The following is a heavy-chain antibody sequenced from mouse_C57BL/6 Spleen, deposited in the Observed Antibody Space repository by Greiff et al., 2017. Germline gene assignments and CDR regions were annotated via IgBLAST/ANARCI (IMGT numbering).Heavy chain of an antibody. CDR3: ARSSSGYVDYYAMDY. CDR2: IHPNSGST. CDR1: GYTFTSYW. J-gene: IGHJ4*01. V-gene: IGHV1-64*01. Sequence: QVQLKQPGAELVKPGASVKLSCKASGYTFTSYWMHWVKQRPGQGLEWIGMIHPNSGSTNYNEKFKSKATLTVDKSSSTAYMQLSSLTSEDSAVYYCARSSSGYVDYYAMDYWGQGTSVTVSS. D-gene: IGHD3-2*02.